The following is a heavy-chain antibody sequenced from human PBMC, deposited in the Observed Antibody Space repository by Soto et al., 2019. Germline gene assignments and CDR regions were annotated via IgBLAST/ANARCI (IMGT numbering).Heavy chain of an antibody. CDR3: ARERGTLWFGELFHNWFDP. CDR2: IYYSGST. J-gene: IGHJ5*02. CDR1: GGSISSSSYY. V-gene: IGHV4-39*02. D-gene: IGHD3-10*01. Sequence: KASETLSLTCTVSGGSISSSSYYWGWIRQPPGKGLEWIGSIYYSGSTYYNPSLKSRVTISVDTSKNQFSLKLSSVTAADTAVYYCARERGTLWFGELFHNWFDPWGQGTLVTVSS.